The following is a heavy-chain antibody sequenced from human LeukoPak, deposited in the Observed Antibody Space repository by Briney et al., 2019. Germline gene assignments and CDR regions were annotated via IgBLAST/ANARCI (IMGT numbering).Heavy chain of an antibody. CDR1: GVTVSNNF. CDR3: AKSRHAYDFWSARPFDY. Sequence: GGSLRLSCAASGVTVSNNFMSWVRQAPGKGLEWVSVIYGGGSTYYADSVKGRFTISRENSKNTLYLQMNSLRAEDTAVYYCAKSRHAYDFWSARPFDYWGQGTLVTVSS. CDR2: IYGGGST. D-gene: IGHD3-3*01. V-gene: IGHV3-53*01. J-gene: IGHJ4*02.